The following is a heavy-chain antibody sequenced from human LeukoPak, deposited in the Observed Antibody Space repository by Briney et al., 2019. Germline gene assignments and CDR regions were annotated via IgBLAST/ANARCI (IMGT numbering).Heavy chain of an antibody. D-gene: IGHD1-26*01. J-gene: IGHJ4*02. Sequence: GGSLRLSCAASGFSFKTYSMNWVRQAPGKGLEWVASISSDSDYIYYADSVKGRFIISRDNANNSVYLRMNSLRPEDTAVYFCAKDLVVRATRGNLDSWGQGTLVAVSS. CDR1: GFSFKTYS. V-gene: IGHV3-21*01. CDR3: AKDLVVRATRGNLDS. CDR2: ISSDSDYI.